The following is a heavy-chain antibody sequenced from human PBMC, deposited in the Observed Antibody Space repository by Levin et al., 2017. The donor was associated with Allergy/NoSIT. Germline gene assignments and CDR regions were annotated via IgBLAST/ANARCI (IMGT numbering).Heavy chain of an antibody. V-gene: IGHV3-23*01. CDR2: ISGSGGST. CDR1: GFTFSSYA. D-gene: IGHD3-10*01. Sequence: PGGSLRLSCAASGFTFSSYAMSWVRQAPGKGLEWVSAISGSGGSTYYADSVKGRFTISRDNSKNTLYLQMNSLRAEDTAVYYCAKAPLFFLRGAALNYWGQGTLVTVSS. J-gene: IGHJ4*02. CDR3: AKAPLFFLRGAALNY.